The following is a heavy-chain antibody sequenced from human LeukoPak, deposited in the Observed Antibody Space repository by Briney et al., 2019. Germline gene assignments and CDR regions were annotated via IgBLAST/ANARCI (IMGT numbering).Heavy chain of an antibody. D-gene: IGHD3-22*01. CDR3: ARGSYYYDSNGSRVSDYYYYGMDV. CDR2: IWYDGSNK. V-gene: IGHV3-33*01. Sequence: GGSLRLSCAASGFTFSSYGMHWVRQAPGKGLEWVAVIWYDGSNKYYADSVKGRFTISRDNSKNTLYLQMNSLRAEDTAVYYCARGSYYYDSNGSRVSDYYYYGMDVWGQGTTVTVSS. J-gene: IGHJ6*02. CDR1: GFTFSSYG.